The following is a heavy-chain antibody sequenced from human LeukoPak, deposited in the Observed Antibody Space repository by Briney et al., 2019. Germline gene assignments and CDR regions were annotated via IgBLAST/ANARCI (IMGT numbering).Heavy chain of an antibody. V-gene: IGHV3-72*01. CDR3: VRGHSGFDF. CDR2: SRNKDHRYST. Sequence: GGSLRLSCAVSGFSLSDHYMDWVRQAPGKGLEWVGRSRNKDHRYSTEYAASVNGRFSISRDSSKNSLYLQMNSLKTEDTAVYYCVRGHSGFDFWGQGTLVTVSS. CDR1: GFSLSDHY. J-gene: IGHJ4*02. D-gene: IGHD4-23*01.